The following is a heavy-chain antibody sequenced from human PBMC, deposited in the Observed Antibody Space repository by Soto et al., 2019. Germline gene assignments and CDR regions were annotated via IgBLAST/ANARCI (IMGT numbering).Heavy chain of an antibody. CDR1: GDSVSSPYY. V-gene: IGHV4-4*02. CDR3: ARSAGWYAVHS. CDR2: VFHTGTT. Sequence: QVQLQESGPGLVKPSGTLSLTCAVSGDSVSSPYYWCWVRQPPGKGLEWIGEVFHTGTTSYNPSLRSRVTLSIEKANNPFPLDLSYVTAADTAVYYCARSAGWYAVHSWGPGTLVIVSS. J-gene: IGHJ4*02. D-gene: IGHD6-19*01.